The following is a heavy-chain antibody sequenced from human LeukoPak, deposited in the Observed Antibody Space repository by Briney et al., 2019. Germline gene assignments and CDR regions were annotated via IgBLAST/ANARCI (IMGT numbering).Heavy chain of an antibody. D-gene: IGHD3-10*01. J-gene: IGHJ6*02. CDR2: FDPEDGET. CDR3: ATSRSRSGSSHGTFDYYYYGMDV. Sequence: APVKVSCKVSGYTLTELSMHWVRQAPGKGLEWMGGFDPEDGETIYAQKFQGRVTMTEDTSTDTAYMELSSLRSEDTAVYYCATSRSRSGSSHGTFDYYYYGMDVWGQGTTVTVSS. V-gene: IGHV1-24*01. CDR1: GYTLTELS.